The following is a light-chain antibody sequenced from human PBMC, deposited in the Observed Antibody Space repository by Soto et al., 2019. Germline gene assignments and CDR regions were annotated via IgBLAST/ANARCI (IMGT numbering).Light chain of an antibody. Sequence: IVMSQFPATLSESPVERVTLSCRASRSVSTNVAWYQQKPGEAPRLLIFDASARAVDIPGRFSGSVSGTEFTLTISSLQPEDFAVYFCHSYDKWPPGTFGQGTK. V-gene: IGKV3D-15*01. CDR1: RSVSTN. CDR2: DAS. J-gene: IGKJ1*01. CDR3: HSYDKWPPGT.